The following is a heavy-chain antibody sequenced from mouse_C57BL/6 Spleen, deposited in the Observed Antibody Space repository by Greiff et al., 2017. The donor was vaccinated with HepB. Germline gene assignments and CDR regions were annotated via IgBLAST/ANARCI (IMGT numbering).Heavy chain of an antibody. J-gene: IGHJ2*01. V-gene: IGHV1-76*01. CDR1: GYTFTDYY. CDR2: IYPGSGNT. CDR3: ARGGDSSGYFDY. D-gene: IGHD3-2*02. Sequence: VQLQQSGAELVRPGASVKLSCKASGYTFTDYYINWVKQRPGQGLEWIARIYPGSGNTYYNEKFKGKATLTAEKSSSTAYMQLSSLTSEDSAVYFCARGGDSSGYFDYWGQGTTLTVSS.